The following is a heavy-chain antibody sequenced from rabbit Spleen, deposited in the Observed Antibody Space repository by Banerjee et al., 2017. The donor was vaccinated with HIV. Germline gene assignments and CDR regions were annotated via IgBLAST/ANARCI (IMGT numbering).Heavy chain of an antibody. J-gene: IGHJ4*01. V-gene: IGHV1S45*01. CDR1: GFSFSNKAV. CDR2: INAHNSRAT. D-gene: IGHD1-1*01. Sequence: QEQLVESGGGLVKPEGSLKLSCTASGFSFSNKAVMCWVRQAPGKGLEWIACINAHNSRATYYATWAKGRFTISQSSSTTVTLQMTSLTAADTATYFCARRTYNDGGYFNLWGQGTLVTVS. CDR3: ARRTYNDGGYFNL.